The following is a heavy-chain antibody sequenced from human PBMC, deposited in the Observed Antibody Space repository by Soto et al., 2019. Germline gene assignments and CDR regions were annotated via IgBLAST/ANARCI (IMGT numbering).Heavy chain of an antibody. CDR1: GYTLTELS. Sequence: ASVKVSCKVSGYTLTELSMHWVRQAPGKGLEWMGGFDPEDGETIYAQKFQGRVTMTEDTSTDTAYMELSSLRSEDTAVYYCATGCGGSCYEYFQHWGQGTLVTVSS. V-gene: IGHV1-24*01. J-gene: IGHJ1*01. D-gene: IGHD2-15*01. CDR3: ATGCGGSCYEYFQH. CDR2: FDPEDGET.